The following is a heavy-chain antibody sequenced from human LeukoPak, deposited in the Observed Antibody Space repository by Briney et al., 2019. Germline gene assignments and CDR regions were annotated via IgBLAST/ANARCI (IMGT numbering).Heavy chain of an antibody. Sequence: SETLSLTCAVYGGSFSGYYWSWIRQPPGKGLEWIGEINHSGSTNYNSSLKSRVTISVDTSKNQFSLKLSSVTAADTAIYYCARGPGGTTGEAFDYWGQGTLVTVSS. D-gene: IGHD1-7*01. J-gene: IGHJ4*02. V-gene: IGHV4-34*01. CDR2: INHSGST. CDR3: ARGPGGTTGEAFDY. CDR1: GGSFSGYY.